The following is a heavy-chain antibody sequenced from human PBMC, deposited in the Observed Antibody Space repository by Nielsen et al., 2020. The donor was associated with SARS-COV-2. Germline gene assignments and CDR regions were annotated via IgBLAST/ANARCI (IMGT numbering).Heavy chain of an antibody. CDR3: AKDQGGYSYGNGDY. D-gene: IGHD5-18*01. J-gene: IGHJ4*02. Sequence: GGSLRLSCAASGFTFSSYAMHWVRQAPGKGLEWVAVISYDGSNKYYADSVKGRFTISRDNSKNTLYLQMNSLRAEDTAVYYCAKDQGGYSYGNGDYWGQGTLVTVSS. V-gene: IGHV3-30-3*01. CDR2: ISYDGSNK. CDR1: GFTFSSYA.